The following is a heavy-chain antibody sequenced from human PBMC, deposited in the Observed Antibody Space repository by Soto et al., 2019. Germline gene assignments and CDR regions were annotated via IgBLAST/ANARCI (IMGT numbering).Heavy chain of an antibody. CDR1: GFTFSSYA. D-gene: IGHD1-26*01. Sequence: EVQLLESGGGLVSPGGSLRLSCAASGFTFSSYAMSWVRQAPGKGLEWLAGITFRGDYTYYADSVKGRFSISRDKSRNRLDMQMNNLKVEDTALYYCAKLGTMGVFDNWGQGTLLTVSS. CDR2: ITFRGDYT. V-gene: IGHV3-23*01. J-gene: IGHJ4*02. CDR3: AKLGTMGVFDN.